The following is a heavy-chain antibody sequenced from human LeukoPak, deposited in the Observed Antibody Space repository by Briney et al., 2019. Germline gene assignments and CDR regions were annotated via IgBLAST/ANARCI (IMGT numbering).Heavy chain of an antibody. Sequence: SETLSLTCTVSGASISSYYWSWIRQPAGKGLEWIGHIYPSGNTNYNPSLKTRVTISVDKSKNQFSLKLNSVTAADTAVYYCARSHGSSWYYFDFWGQETLVTVSS. CDR3: ARSHGSSWYYFDF. D-gene: IGHD6-13*01. J-gene: IGHJ4*02. V-gene: IGHV4-4*07. CDR2: IYPSGNT. CDR1: GASISSYY.